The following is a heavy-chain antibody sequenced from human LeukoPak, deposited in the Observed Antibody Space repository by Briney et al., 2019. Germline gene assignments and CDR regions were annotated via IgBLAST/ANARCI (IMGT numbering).Heavy chain of an antibody. Sequence: GGSLRLSCAASGFRFSNYWMSWVRQAPGVGLEWVANIKQDGSEKYNVDSVKGQFTISRDNSKNSLYLQMNSLRAEDTSVFYCARSPLVEPYRYYYYYMDVWGKGTTVTVSS. CDR3: ARSPLVEPYRYYYYYMDV. D-gene: IGHD1-1*01. CDR1: GFRFSNYW. CDR2: IKQDGSEK. J-gene: IGHJ6*03. V-gene: IGHV3-7*01.